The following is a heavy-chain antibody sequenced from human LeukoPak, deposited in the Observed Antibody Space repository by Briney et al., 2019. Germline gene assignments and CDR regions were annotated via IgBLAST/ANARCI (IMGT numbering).Heavy chain of an antibody. J-gene: IGHJ5*02. D-gene: IGHD2-2*01. CDR3: ARDRAVLGYCSSTSCYAGLNWLDP. CDR2: IYTSGST. CDR1: GGSISSGSYY. V-gene: IGHV4-61*02. Sequence: TSETLSLTCTVSGGSISSGSYYWSWIRQPAGKGLEWIGRIYTSGSTNYNPSLKSRVTISVDTSKNQFSLKLSSVTAADTAVYYCARDRAVLGYCSSTSCYAGLNWLDPWGQGTLVTVSS.